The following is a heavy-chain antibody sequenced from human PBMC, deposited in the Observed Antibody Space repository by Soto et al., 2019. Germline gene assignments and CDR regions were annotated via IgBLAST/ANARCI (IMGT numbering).Heavy chain of an antibody. D-gene: IGHD2-15*01. Sequence: PSETLSLTCTVSGGSISSSSYYWGWIRQPPGKGLEWIGSIYYSGSTYYNPSLKSRVTISVDTSKNQFSLKLSSVTAADTAVYYCARPNAATERYYYYYGMDVWGQGTTVTVSS. CDR2: IYYSGST. V-gene: IGHV4-39*01. J-gene: IGHJ6*02. CDR1: GGSISSSSYY. CDR3: ARPNAATERYYYYYGMDV.